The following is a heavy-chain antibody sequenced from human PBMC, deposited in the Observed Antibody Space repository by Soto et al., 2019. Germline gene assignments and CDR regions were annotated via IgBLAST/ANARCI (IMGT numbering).Heavy chain of an antibody. CDR1: GGTFSNYA. J-gene: IGHJ4*02. Sequence: QVQLVQSGAEVRKPESSVKVSCKASGGTFSNYAISWVRQAPGQGLEWMGGILPSLRTANYAQSFQCRITLTAEMSTSWAYSETYSLRSEETAVYYCARDGSEGLAPRPSYAYWGQGTLVTVSS. D-gene: IGHD6-6*01. CDR3: ARDGSEGLAPRPSYAY. V-gene: IGHV1-69*06. CDR2: ILPSLRTA.